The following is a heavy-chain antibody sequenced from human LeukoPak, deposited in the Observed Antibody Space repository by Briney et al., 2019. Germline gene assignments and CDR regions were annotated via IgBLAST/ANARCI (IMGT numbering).Heavy chain of an antibody. CDR3: ARAKNWNYRIVAFDI. CDR1: GGSISSHY. Sequence: SETLSLTCTVSGGSISSHYWSWIRQPPGKGLEWIGYIYYSGSTNYNPSLKSRVTISVDTSKNQFSLKLSSVTAADTAVYYCARAKNWNYRIVAFDIWGQGTMVTVSS. V-gene: IGHV4-59*11. D-gene: IGHD1-7*01. J-gene: IGHJ3*02. CDR2: IYYSGST.